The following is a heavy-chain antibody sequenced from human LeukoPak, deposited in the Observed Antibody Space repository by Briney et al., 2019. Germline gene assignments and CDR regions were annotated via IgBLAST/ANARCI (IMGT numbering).Heavy chain of an antibody. Sequence: GGSLRLSCAASGFTFSSYWMSWVRQAPGKGLEWVANIKQDGSEKYYVGSVKGRFTISRDNAKNSLYLQMNSLRAEDTAVYYCAREVADTYYYYYMDVWGKGTTVTVSS. CDR1: GFTFSSYW. V-gene: IGHV3-7*01. J-gene: IGHJ6*03. CDR3: AREVADTYYYYYMDV. CDR2: IKQDGSEK. D-gene: IGHD6-19*01.